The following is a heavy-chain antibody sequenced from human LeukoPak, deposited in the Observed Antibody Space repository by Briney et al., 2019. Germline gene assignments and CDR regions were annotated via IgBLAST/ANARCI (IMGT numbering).Heavy chain of an antibody. CDR3: ARYGKLRYFDD. V-gene: IGHV1-69*05. D-gene: IGHD3-3*01. CDR2: IIPIFGTA. CDR1: GGTFSSYA. J-gene: IGHJ4*02. Sequence: GASVKVSCKASGGTFSSYAISWVRQAPGQGLEWMGGIIPIFGTANYAQKFQGRVTITRDTSASTAYMELSSLRSEDMAVYYCARYGKLRYFDDWGQGTLVTVSS.